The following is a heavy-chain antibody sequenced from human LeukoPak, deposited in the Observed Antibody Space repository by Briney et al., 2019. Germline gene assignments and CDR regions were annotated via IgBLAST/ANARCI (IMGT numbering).Heavy chain of an antibody. D-gene: IGHD2-21*02. Sequence: GGSLRLSCAASGFTFRSYSMHWVRQAPGKGLEWVSYISSTSSTIYYADSVKGRFTISRDNAKNSLYLQMNSLRDEDTAVYYCAINVGGDYTTVDYWGQGTLVTVSS. CDR2: ISSTSSTI. CDR1: GFTFRSYS. J-gene: IGHJ4*02. CDR3: AINVGGDYTTVDY. V-gene: IGHV3-48*02.